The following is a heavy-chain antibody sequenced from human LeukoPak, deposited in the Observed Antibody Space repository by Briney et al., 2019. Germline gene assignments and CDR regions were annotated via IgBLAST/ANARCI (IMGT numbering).Heavy chain of an antibody. CDR3: ARDRGPYCTNGVCDFDY. D-gene: IGHD2-8*01. CDR1: GYTFTSYG. Sequence: ASVKVSCKASGYTFTSYGISWVRQAPGQGLEWMGWISAYNGNTNYAQKLQGRVTMTTDTSTSTAYMELRSLRSDYTAVYYCARDRGPYCTNGVCDFDYWGQGTLVTVSS. CDR2: ISAYNGNT. J-gene: IGHJ4*02. V-gene: IGHV1-18*01.